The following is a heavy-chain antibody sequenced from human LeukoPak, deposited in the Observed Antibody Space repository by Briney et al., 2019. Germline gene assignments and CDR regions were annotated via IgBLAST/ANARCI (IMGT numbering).Heavy chain of an antibody. CDR1: GGSISSYY. CDR2: IYYSGST. CDR3: ARTYSSGSIDY. Sequence: SGTLSLTCTVSGGSISSYYWSWIRQPPGKGLEWIGYIYYSGSTNYNPSLKSRVTISVDTSKNQFSLKLSSVTAADTAVYYCARTYSSGSIDYWGQGTLVTVSS. J-gene: IGHJ4*02. V-gene: IGHV4-59*01. D-gene: IGHD6-19*01.